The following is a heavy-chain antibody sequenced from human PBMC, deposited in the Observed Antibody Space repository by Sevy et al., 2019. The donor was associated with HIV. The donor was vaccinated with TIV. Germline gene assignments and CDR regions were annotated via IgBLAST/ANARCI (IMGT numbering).Heavy chain of an antibody. CDR2: ISYEGSHK. J-gene: IGHJ6*02. CDR3: AKDMLRLTMFGVVVEYYHYGLDV. D-gene: IGHD3-3*01. CDR1: GFNFSNYG. V-gene: IGHV3-30*18. Sequence: GGSLRLSCAVSGFNFSNYGMEWVRQVPGKGLEWVALISYEGSHKYYADSVKGRFTISRDNSKNAVSLQMSSLRVEDTAVYYCAKDMLRLTMFGVVVEYYHYGLDVWGQGTTVTVSS.